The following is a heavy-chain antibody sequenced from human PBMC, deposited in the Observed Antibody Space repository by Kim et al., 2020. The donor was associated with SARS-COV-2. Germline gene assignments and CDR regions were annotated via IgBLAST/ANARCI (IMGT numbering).Heavy chain of an antibody. J-gene: IGHJ5*02. CDR2: IIPILGIA. V-gene: IGHV1-69*04. Sequence: SVKVSCKASGGTFSSYAISWVRQAPGQGLEWMGRIIPILGIANYVQKFQGRVTITADKSTSTAYMELSSLRSEDTAVYYCARDQEYSGYDRWGQGTLVT. CDR1: GGTFSSYA. D-gene: IGHD5-12*01. CDR3: ARDQEYSGYDR.